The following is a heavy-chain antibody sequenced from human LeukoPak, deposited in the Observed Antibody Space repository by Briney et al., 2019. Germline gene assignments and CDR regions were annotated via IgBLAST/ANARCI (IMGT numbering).Heavy chain of an antibody. V-gene: IGHV3-7*01. CDR3: ARHLSGITGYTYGRGIDY. CDR2: IKKDGSEK. Sequence: PGGSLRLSCAASGFTFSSYWMSWVRQAPGKGLEWVANIKKDGSEKYHVDSVKGRFTISRDNAKTSLYLQMISLRAEGTAVYYCARHLSGITGYTYGRGIDYWGQGTLVTVSS. D-gene: IGHD5-18*01. CDR1: GFTFSSYW. J-gene: IGHJ4*02.